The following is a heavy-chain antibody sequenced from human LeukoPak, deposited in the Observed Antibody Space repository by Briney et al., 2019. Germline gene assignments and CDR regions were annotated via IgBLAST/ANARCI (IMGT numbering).Heavy chain of an antibody. CDR3: TRDRTTVTLFDY. J-gene: IGHJ4*02. D-gene: IGHD4-17*01. V-gene: IGHV3-74*01. Sequence: QPGGPLRLSCAASGFTFSSHWMHWVRQAPGKGLVWVSRISTDGSTTGYAESVRGRFTTSRDNTKNTVYLQMSSLRAEDTAVYYCTRDRTTVTLFDYWGQGALVTVPS. CDR1: GFTFSSHW. CDR2: ISTDGSTT.